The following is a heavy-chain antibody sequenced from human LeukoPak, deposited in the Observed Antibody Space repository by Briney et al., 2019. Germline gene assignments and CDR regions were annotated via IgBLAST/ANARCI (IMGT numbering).Heavy chain of an antibody. CDR2: IYYSGST. J-gene: IGHJ4*02. Sequence: SETLSLTCTVSGGSISSSSYYWGWIRQPPGKGLEWIGSIYYSGSTYYNSSLKSRVTISVDTSKNQFSLKLSSVTAADTAVYYCARPHCSGGSCAFDYWGQGTLVTVSS. CDR3: ARPHCSGGSCAFDY. CDR1: GGSISSSSYY. V-gene: IGHV4-39*01. D-gene: IGHD2-15*01.